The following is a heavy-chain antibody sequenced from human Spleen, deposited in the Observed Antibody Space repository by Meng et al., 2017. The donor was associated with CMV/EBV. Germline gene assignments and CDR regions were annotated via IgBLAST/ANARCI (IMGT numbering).Heavy chain of an antibody. J-gene: IGHJ4*02. V-gene: IGHV1-69*05. CDR2: IITIFGTA. CDR3: ARDRSGSYYFDY. Sequence: KAAEGTCSSFAISWVRQAPGQGLEGMGGIITIFGTANYAQKCQGRVTITTDEATSTAYMELSSLRSENTAVYYCARDRSGSYYFDYWGQGTLVTVSS. CDR1: EGTCSSFA. D-gene: IGHD1-26*01.